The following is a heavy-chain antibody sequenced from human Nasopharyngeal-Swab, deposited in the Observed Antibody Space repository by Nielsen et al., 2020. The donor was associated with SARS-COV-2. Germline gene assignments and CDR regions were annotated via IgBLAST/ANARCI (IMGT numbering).Heavy chain of an antibody. CDR1: GFTFGNYW. J-gene: IGHJ4*02. D-gene: IGHD1-20*01. CDR2: IKEDGSEN. Sequence: GESLKISCAASGFTFGNYWMSWVRQAPGKRLEWVANIKEDGSENAYVDSVKGRFTISRDNIKNSLYLQMNSLRVEDTAVYFCARLPRNNWRLDSWGQGILVTVSS. CDR3: ARLPRNNWRLDS. V-gene: IGHV3-7*03.